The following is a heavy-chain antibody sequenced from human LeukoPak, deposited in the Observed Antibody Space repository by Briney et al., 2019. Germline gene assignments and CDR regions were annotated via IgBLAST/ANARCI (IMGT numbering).Heavy chain of an antibody. J-gene: IGHJ4*01. V-gene: IGHV3-21*01. CDR2: IRSGSSDI. Sequence: PGGALRLSFGASGFPFSSYSMHWGRQAPGKGLEWVSSIRSGSSDIFDADSVKGRFTISRDNAKNSLYLQMNSLRAEDTAVYYCARVLAGATYFDYWGQGTLVTVSS. D-gene: IGHD1-26*01. CDR3: ARVLAGATYFDY. CDR1: GFPFSSYS.